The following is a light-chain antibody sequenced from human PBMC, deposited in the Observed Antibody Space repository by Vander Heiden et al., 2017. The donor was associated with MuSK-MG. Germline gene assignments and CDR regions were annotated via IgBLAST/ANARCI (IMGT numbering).Light chain of an antibody. CDR2: WAS. CDR1: QSVLHSSDNKNY. J-gene: IGKJ1*01. V-gene: IGKV4-1*01. CDR3: QQDDSTPRT. Sequence: DIVMTQSPDSLAVSLGERATINCKSSQSVLHSSDNKNYFAWYQQKPGQPPRLLIYWASTRESGVPDRFSGSGSGTDFTLTISRLQAEDVAVYYCQQDDSTPRTFGQGTKVXIK.